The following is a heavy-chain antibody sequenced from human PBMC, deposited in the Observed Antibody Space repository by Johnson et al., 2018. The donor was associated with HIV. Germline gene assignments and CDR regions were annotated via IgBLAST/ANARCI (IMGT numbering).Heavy chain of an antibody. J-gene: IGHJ3*02. CDR3: AIGRGEFPRHAFDI. CDR1: GFTVSSNY. V-gene: IGHV3-66*01. D-gene: IGHD3-10*01. Sequence: VQLVESGGGLVQPGGSLRLSCAASGFTVSSNYMSWVRQAPGKGLEWVSVIYSGGSTYYADSVKGRFTIYRDNSKNTLFLHMNSLRADDTAVYYCAIGRGEFPRHAFDIWGQGTMVTVSS. CDR2: IYSGGST.